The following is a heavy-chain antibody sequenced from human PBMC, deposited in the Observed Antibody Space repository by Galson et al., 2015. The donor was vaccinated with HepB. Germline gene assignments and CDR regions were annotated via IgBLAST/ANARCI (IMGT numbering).Heavy chain of an antibody. J-gene: IGHJ4*02. CDR1: GFTFSSYG. CDR2: ISYDGSNK. CDR3: AKDRVTMVRRVLDY. V-gene: IGHV3-30*18. D-gene: IGHD3-10*01. Sequence: SLRLSCAASGFTFSSYGMHWVRQAPGKGLEWVAVISYDGSNKYYADSVKGRFTISRDNSKNTLYLQMNSLRAEDTAVYYCAKDRVTMVRRVLDYWGQGTLVTVSS.